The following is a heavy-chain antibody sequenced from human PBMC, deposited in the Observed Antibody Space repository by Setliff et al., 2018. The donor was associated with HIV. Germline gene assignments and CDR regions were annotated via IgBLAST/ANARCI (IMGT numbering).Heavy chain of an antibody. CDR2: IYISGST. Sequence: PSETLSLTCTVSGGSISSGSYYWSWIRQPAGKGLELIGRIYISGSTNYNPSLKSRVTISVDTSKNQFSLRLSSVTAADTAVYYCARQGLVLVPASIDWRLPPSPIDYWGQGALVTVSS. D-gene: IGHD2-2*01. J-gene: IGHJ4*02. CDR1: GGSISSGSYY. CDR3: ARQGLVLVPASIDWRLPPSPIDY. V-gene: IGHV4-61*02.